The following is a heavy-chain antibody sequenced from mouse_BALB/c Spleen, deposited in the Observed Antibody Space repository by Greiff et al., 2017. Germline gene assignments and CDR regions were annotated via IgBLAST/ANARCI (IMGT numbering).Heavy chain of an antibody. V-gene: IGHV3-2*02. Sequence: EVKLQESGPGLVKPSQSLSLTCTVTGYSITSDYAWNWIRQFPGNKLEWMGYISYSGSTSYNPSLKSRISITRDTSKNQFFLQLNSVTTEDTATYYCARGRTARATWFAYWGQGTLVTVSA. CDR3: ARGRTARATWFAY. CDR1: GYSITSDYA. D-gene: IGHD3-2*01. J-gene: IGHJ3*01. CDR2: ISYSGST.